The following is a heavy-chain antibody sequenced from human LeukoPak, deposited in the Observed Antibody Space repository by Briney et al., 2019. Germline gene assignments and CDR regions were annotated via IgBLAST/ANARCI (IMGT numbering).Heavy chain of an antibody. Sequence: GESLKISCKASGYSFTSYWIGWVRQMPGKGLEWMGIIYPGDSDTRYSPSFQGQVTISADKSISTAYLQWSSLKASDTAMYYCARHSLSWQRLASNWFDPWGQGTLVTVSS. V-gene: IGHV5-51*01. J-gene: IGHJ5*02. CDR2: IYPGDSDT. D-gene: IGHD6-25*01. CDR3: ARHSLSWQRLASNWFDP. CDR1: GYSFTSYW.